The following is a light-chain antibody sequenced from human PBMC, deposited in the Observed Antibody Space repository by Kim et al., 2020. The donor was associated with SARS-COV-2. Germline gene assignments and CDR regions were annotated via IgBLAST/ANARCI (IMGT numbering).Light chain of an antibody. J-gene: IGKJ1*01. Sequence: ASVGDRVTITCRASQTISTDLNWYQHKPGKAPKLLIYATSRLQSGVPSRFSGSGSVTDFTLTINSLQPEDFATYFCQQSYSTPRTFGQGTKVEIK. CDR1: QTISTD. V-gene: IGKV1-39*01. CDR2: ATS. CDR3: QQSYSTPRT.